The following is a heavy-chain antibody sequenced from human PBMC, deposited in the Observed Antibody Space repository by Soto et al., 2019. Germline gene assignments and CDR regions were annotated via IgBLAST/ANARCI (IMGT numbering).Heavy chain of an antibody. CDR1: GFTFSSYG. Sequence: VGSLRLSCAASGFTFSSYGMHGVRQAPGKGLQWVAVIWYDGSNKYYADSGKGRFTISRDNSKNTLYLQMNSLRAEDTAVYYCARDPDTAMGTFEYWGQGTLVTVSS. J-gene: IGHJ4*02. D-gene: IGHD5-18*01. V-gene: IGHV3-33*01. CDR3: ARDPDTAMGTFEY. CDR2: IWYDGSNK.